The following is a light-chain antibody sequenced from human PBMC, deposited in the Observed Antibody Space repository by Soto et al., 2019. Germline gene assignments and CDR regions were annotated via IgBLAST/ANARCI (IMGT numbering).Light chain of an antibody. CDR1: QSISNY. CDR2: AAS. CDR3: QQSYSTPLT. J-gene: IGKJ4*01. V-gene: IGKV1-39*01. Sequence: DIQMTQSPSSLSASVGDRVTIPCRASQSISNYLNWYQQKPGEAPKVLIYAASSLQSGVPSRFSGSGSGTDFTLTITSLQPEDFATYYCQQSYSTPLTCGGGTKVEIK.